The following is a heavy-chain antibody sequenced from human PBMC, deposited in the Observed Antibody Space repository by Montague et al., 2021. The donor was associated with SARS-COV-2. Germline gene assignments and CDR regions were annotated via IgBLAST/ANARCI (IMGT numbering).Heavy chain of an antibody. D-gene: IGHD3-10*01. CDR2: IDPSWGRP. CDR1: VFTFSVYT. CDR3: VKDSVHY. Sequence: SLSLSCAVSVFTFSVYTLILVRQAPGKGLDRVAGIDPSWGRPYYSSSVKGRFTIFRDNSKNTLYLQMNSLRSEDAAIYYCVKDSVHYWGQGTLVTVSS. J-gene: IGHJ4*02. V-gene: IGHV3-23*05.